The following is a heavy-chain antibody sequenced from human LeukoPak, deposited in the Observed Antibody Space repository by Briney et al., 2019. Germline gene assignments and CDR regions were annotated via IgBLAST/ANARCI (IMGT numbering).Heavy chain of an antibody. CDR3: ARHWDYGDYVGYYYGMDV. Sequence: RGESLKISCKGSGYSFTSYWIGWVRQMPGKGLEWMGLIYPGDSDTKYSPRFQGQVTISADKSISTAYLQWSSLKASDTAMYFCARHWDYGDYVGYYYGMDVWGQGTTVTVSS. D-gene: IGHD4-17*01. J-gene: IGHJ6*02. CDR2: IYPGDSDT. V-gene: IGHV5-51*01. CDR1: GYSFTSYW.